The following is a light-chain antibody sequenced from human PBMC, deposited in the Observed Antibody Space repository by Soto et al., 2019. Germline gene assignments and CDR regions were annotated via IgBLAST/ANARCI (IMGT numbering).Light chain of an antibody. J-gene: IGKJ3*01. CDR1: QSVNIY. V-gene: IGKV3-11*01. CDR2: NAF. Sequence: IGLTHSAAALSWSPRERGSRSFRASQSVNIYLAWYQQKPGQAPRLLINNAFNRATGIPARFSGSGSGTDFTLTIISFEPEDFAVDYGQRCRHCSGTAFRLGAYVHI. CDR3: QRCRHCSGTA.